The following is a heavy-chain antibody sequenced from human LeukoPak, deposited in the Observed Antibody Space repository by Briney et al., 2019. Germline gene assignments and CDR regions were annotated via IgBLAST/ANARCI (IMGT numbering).Heavy chain of an antibody. V-gene: IGHV1-2*02. D-gene: IGHD3-10*01. Sequence: ASVKVSCKASGYTFTSYYMHWVRQAPGQGLEWMGIINPNSGGTNYAQKFQGRVTMTRDTSISTAYMELSRLRSDDTAVYYCARGLWFGELLLDYWGQGTLVTVSS. CDR3: ARGLWFGELLLDY. J-gene: IGHJ4*02. CDR2: INPNSGGT. CDR1: GYTFTSYY.